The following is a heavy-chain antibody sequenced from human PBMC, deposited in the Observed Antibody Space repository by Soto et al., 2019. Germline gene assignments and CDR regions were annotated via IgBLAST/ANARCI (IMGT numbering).Heavy chain of an antibody. D-gene: IGHD6-13*01. V-gene: IGHV3-30*18. CDR3: AKDAGTADHSSSYFDY. CDR1: GFTFSSYG. J-gene: IGHJ4*02. CDR2: ISYDGSNK. Sequence: GGSLRLSCAASGFTFSSYGMHWVRQAPGKGLEWVAVISYDGSNKYYADSVKGRFTISRDNSKNTLYLQMNSLRAEDTAVYYCAKDAGTADHSSSYFDYWGQGTLVTVSS.